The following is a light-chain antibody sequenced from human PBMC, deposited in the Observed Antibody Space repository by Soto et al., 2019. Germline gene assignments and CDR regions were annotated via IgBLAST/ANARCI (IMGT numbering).Light chain of an antibody. CDR2: KAS. CDR1: QGISSW. V-gene: IGKV1-5*03. CDR3: QQHTT. Sequence: DIQMTQSPSTLSASVGDSVNITCRVSQGISSWLAWYQLKPGKAPRLLIYKASSLASGVPSRFSGGGSGTEFTLTISSLQPEDVATYHCQQHTTFGQGTKVEI. J-gene: IGKJ1*01.